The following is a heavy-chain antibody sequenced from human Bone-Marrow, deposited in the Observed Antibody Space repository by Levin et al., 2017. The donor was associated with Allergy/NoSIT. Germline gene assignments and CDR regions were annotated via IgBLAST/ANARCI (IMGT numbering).Heavy chain of an antibody. Sequence: GESLKISCTASGFTFSSYGMHWVRQAPGKGLEWVAFISYDGSDKSYGDSLKGRFTISRDKSKNTVYLQMNSLRTDDTAVYFCARVLDSYYFDYWGQGTLVAVSS. CDR1: GFTFSSYG. J-gene: IGHJ4*02. CDR2: ISYDGSDK. CDR3: ARVLDSYYFDY. D-gene: IGHD3/OR15-3a*01. V-gene: IGHV3-30*03.